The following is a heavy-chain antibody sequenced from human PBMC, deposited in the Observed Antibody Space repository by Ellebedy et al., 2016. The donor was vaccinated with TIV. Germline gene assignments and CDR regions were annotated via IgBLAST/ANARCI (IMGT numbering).Heavy chain of an antibody. V-gene: IGHV4-59*08. CDR1: GGSISSYY. CDR3: ARHSYVVVVPAARFPDFDF. D-gene: IGHD2-2*01. J-gene: IGHJ4*02. Sequence: MPSETLSLTCTVSGGSISSYYWSWIRQPPGKGLEWIGYIYYSGSTNYNPSLKSRVTISVDTSKNQFSLKLSSVTAADTAVYYCARHSYVVVVPAARFPDFDFWGQGTLVTVSS. CDR2: IYYSGST.